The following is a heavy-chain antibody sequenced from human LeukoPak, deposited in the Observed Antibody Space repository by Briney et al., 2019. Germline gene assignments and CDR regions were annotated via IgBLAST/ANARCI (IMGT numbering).Heavy chain of an antibody. V-gene: IGHV4-39*06. D-gene: IGHD3-9*01. Sequence: PSETLSLTCTVSGGSISSSTYYWGWIRQPPGKGLEWIVIISYSGSTYYNPSLKSRVTISVDTSKNQFALKLSSVTAADTAVYYCARDNRYFDPGVYYYNGMDVWGQGTTVTVSS. CDR2: ISYSGST. J-gene: IGHJ6*02. CDR1: GGSISSSTYY. CDR3: ARDNRYFDPGVYYYNGMDV.